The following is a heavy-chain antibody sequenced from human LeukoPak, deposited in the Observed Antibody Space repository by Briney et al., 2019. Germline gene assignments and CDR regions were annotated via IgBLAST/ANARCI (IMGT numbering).Heavy chain of an antibody. CDR1: GGSISSSSYY. CDR3: ASVRGGLFDY. CDR2: IYYSGST. D-gene: IGHD3-10*02. J-gene: IGHJ4*02. V-gene: IGHV4-39*01. Sequence: PSETLSLTCTVSGGSISSSSYYWGWIRQPPGKGLEWIGSIYYSGSTYYNPSLKSRVTISVDTSKNQFSLKLSSVTAADTAVYYCASVRGGLFDYWGQGTWSPSPQ.